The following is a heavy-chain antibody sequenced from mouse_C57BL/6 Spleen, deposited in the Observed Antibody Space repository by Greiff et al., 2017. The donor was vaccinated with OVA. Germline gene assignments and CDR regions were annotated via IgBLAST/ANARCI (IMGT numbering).Heavy chain of an antibody. V-gene: IGHV1-15*01. D-gene: IGHD2-5*01. CDR1: GYTFTDYE. Sequence: VKLQESGAELVRPGASVTLSCKASGYTFTDYEMHWVKQTPVHGLEWIGAIDPETGGTAYNQKFKGKAILTADKSSSTAYMELRSLTSEDSAVYYCTRGRYYSNYGYAMDYWGQGTSVTVSS. CDR3: TRGRYYSNYGYAMDY. J-gene: IGHJ4*01. CDR2: IDPETGGT.